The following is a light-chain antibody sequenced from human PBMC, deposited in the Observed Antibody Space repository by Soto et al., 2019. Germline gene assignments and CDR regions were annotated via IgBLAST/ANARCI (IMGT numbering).Light chain of an antibody. CDR1: QSVLYSSNNKNY. CDR2: WAS. CDR3: QQYGSSIT. J-gene: IGKJ5*01. V-gene: IGKV4-1*01. Sequence: ILMTQSPYALSVSLGERATSNCKSRQSVLYSSNNKNYLAWYQQKPGQPPKLLIYWASTRESGVPDRFSGSGTGTDFTLTISRLEPEDFAVYYCQQYGSSITCGQGTRLEIK.